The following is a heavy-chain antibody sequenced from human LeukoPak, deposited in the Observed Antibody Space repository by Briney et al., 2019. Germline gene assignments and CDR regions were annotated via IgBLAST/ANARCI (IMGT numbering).Heavy chain of an antibody. CDR1: GGTFSSYA. J-gene: IGHJ4*02. CDR2: IIPILGIA. V-gene: IGHV1-69*04. CDR3: ASTPSPGPTESGYY. Sequence: ASVKVSCKASGGTFSSYAISWVRQAPGQGLEWMGRIIPILGIANYAQKFQGRVTITADKSTSTAYMELRSLRSEDTAVYYCASTPSPGPTESGYYWGQGTLVTVSS. D-gene: IGHD1-14*01.